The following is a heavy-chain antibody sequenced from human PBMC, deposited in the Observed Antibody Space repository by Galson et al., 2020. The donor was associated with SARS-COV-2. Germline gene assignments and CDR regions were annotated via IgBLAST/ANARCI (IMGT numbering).Heavy chain of an antibody. V-gene: IGHV2-70*17. CDR2: IDWDDDK. D-gene: IGHD2-2*01. Sequence: SGPTLVKPTQTLPLTCTFSGFSLSTSGMCVSWIRQPPGKALEWLPRIDWDDDKFYSTSLKTRLTISKDTSKNQVVLTMTNMDPVDTATYYCAWIRTVPGYFDYWGQGTLVTVSS. CDR1: GFSLSTSGMC. J-gene: IGHJ4*02. CDR3: AWIRTVPGYFDY.